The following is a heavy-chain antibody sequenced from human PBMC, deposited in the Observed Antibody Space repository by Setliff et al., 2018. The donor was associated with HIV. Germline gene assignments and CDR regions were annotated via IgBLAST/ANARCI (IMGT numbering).Heavy chain of an antibody. Sequence: PSETLSLTCDVFGAFLSDFFWAWLRQPPGRGLEWIGDINHSGHTKYNPSLKSRLTISVVASKSHFSLKMTSVTAADTAVYYCARGALSLTMTKLLSFFDCWGQGTQVTVSS. CDR3: ARGALSLTMTKLLSFFDC. CDR2: INHSGHT. CDR1: GAFLSDFF. D-gene: IGHD3-22*01. J-gene: IGHJ4*02. V-gene: IGHV4-34*01.